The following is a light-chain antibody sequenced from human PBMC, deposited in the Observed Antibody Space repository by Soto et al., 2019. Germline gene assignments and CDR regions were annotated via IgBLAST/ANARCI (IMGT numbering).Light chain of an antibody. Sequence: EIVLTQSPGTLSLSPGEGATLSCRTSQSVNSNYIAWYQQKPGQAPRLLIYGASNRAAGIPDRFSGSGSGTDFTLTISRLEPEDFAVYFCQQWGGSPPIYTLGQGTKLQIK. J-gene: IGKJ2*01. CDR3: QQWGGSPPIYT. CDR2: GAS. V-gene: IGKV3-20*01. CDR1: QSVNSNY.